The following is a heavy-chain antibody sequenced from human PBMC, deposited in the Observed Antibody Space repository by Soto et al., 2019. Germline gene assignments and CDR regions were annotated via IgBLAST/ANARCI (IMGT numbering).Heavy chain of an antibody. D-gene: IGHD3-3*01. CDR2: IIPIFGTA. CDR1: GGTFSSYA. J-gene: IGHJ3*02. CDR3: AREGVSGYYDFWSGSRNHAFDI. Sequence: QVQLVKSGAEVKKPGSSVKVSCKASGGTFSSYAISWVRQAPGQGLEWMGGIIPIFGTANYAQKFQGRVTITADESTSTAYMELSSLRSEDTAVYYCAREGVSGYYDFWSGSRNHAFDIWGQGTMVTVSS. V-gene: IGHV1-69*01.